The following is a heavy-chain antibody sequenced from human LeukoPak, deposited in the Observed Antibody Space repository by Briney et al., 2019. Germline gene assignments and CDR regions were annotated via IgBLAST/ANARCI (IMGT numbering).Heavy chain of an antibody. CDR2: IYHSGST. CDR1: GGSISSYY. J-gene: IGHJ3*02. V-gene: IGHV4-59*01. CDR3: ARRDYGSDPAVAFDI. Sequence: SETLSLTCTVSGGSISSYYWSWIRQPPGKGLEWIGYIYHSGSTKYNPSLKSRVTISVDTSKNQFSLKLSSVTAADTAVYYCARRDYGSDPAVAFDIWGQGTMVTVSS. D-gene: IGHD3-10*01.